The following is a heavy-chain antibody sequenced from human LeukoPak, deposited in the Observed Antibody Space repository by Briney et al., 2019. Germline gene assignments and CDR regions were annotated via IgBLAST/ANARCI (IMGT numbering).Heavy chain of an antibody. CDR1: GFTFSSYG. CDR2: ISYDGSSK. J-gene: IGHJ6*04. D-gene: IGHD2-2*01. V-gene: IGHV3-30*18. Sequence: GGSLRLSCAASGFTFSSYGMHWVRQAPGKGLEWVAVISYDGSSKYYADSVKGRFTISRDNSKNTLYLQMNSLRAEDTAVYYCAKEDIVVVPAAIRRSYYYYGMGVWGKGTTVTVSS. CDR3: AKEDIVVVPAAIRRSYYYYGMGV.